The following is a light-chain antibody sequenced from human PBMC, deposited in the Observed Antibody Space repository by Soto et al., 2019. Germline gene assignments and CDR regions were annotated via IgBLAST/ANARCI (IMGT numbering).Light chain of an antibody. CDR1: QSVGTY. V-gene: IGKV3-11*01. CDR3: QHRSIWPVS. J-gene: IGKJ5*01. Sequence: EVVMTQSPANLSLSPGAGATLSCRASQSVGTYLAWYQQKPGQSPRLLMFDVSNRATGIPARFSGSGSGTDFTLTISSLEPEDFGVYYCQHRSIWPVSFGQGTRLEIK. CDR2: DVS.